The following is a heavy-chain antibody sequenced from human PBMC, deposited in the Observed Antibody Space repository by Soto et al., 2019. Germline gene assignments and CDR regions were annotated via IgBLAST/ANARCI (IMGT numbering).Heavy chain of an antibody. CDR2: INAGNGNT. CDR3: ARHPSYYGMDV. V-gene: IGHV1-3*05. Sequence: QVQLVQSGAEEKKPGASVKVSCKASGYTFTSYAMHWVRQAPGQRLEWMGWINAGNGNTKYSQKVQGRVTITRDTSASPAYMELSSLRSEDTAVYYCARHPSYYGMDVWGQGTTVTVSS. J-gene: IGHJ6*02. CDR1: GYTFTSYA.